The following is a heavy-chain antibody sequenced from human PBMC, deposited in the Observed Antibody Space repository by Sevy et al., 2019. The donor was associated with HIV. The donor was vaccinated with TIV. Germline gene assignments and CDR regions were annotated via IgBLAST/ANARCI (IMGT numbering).Heavy chain of an antibody. V-gene: IGHV3-7*03. J-gene: IGHJ3*02. CDR1: GFTFSSYW. CDR3: ARDEGYDDYGDYIPFDI. D-gene: IGHD4-17*01. Sequence: GGSLRLSCAASGFTFSSYWMSWVRQAPGKGLEWVANIKQDGSEKYYVDSVKGRFNISRDNAKNSLYLQMNSLRAEDTAVYYCARDEGYDDYGDYIPFDIWGQGTMVTVSS. CDR2: IKQDGSEK.